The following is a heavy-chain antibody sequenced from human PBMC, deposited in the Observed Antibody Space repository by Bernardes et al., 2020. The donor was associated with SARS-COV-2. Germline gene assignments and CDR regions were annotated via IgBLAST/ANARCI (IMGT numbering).Heavy chain of an antibody. J-gene: IGHJ5*02. D-gene: IGHD3-10*01. Sequence: GGSLRLSCAASGFTFKNYGMHWVRQAPGKGLEWVAVIWYDGSEKYYGDSVKGRFTISRDNSKNMVFLQMDSLRDDDTAVYYCGRGLGTMIRGVMSWGQGTLVTVSS. CDR3: GRGLGTMIRGVMS. CDR2: IWYDGSEK. V-gene: IGHV3-33*01. CDR1: GFTFKNYG.